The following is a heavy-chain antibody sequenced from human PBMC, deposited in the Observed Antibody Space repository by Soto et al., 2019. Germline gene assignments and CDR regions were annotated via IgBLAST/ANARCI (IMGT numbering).Heavy chain of an antibody. V-gene: IGHV3-48*03. CDR1: GFTFSSYE. J-gene: IGHJ4*02. CDR2: ISSSGSTI. CDR3: ARVRNTYYYDSSGYYYFDY. D-gene: IGHD3-22*01. Sequence: GGSLRLSCAASGFTFSSYEMNWVRQAPGKGLEWVSYISSSGSTIYYADPVKGRFTISRDNAKNSLYLQMNSLRAEDTAVYYCARVRNTYYYDSSGYYYFDYWGQGTLVTVSS.